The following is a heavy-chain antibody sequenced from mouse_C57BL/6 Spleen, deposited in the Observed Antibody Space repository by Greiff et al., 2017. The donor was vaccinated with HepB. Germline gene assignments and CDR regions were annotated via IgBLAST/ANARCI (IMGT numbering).Heavy chain of an antibody. D-gene: IGHD1-1*01. J-gene: IGHJ3*01. CDR2: ISHGGGST. CDR3: ARPYYYGSSYPFAY. V-gene: IGHV5-12*01. Sequence: EVKLMESGGGLVQPGGSLKLSCAASGFTFSDYYMYWVRQTPEKRLEWVAYISHGGGSTYYPDTVKGRFTISRDNAKNTLYLQMSRLKSEDTAMYYCARPYYYGSSYPFAYWGQGTLVTVSA. CDR1: GFTFSDYY.